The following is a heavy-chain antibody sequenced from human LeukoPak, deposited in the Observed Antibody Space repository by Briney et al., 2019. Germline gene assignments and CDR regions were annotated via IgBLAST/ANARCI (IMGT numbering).Heavy chain of an antibody. CDR1: GGSISSSIYY. J-gene: IGHJ4*02. D-gene: IGHD2-2*01. Sequence: SETLSLTCTVSGGSISSSIYYWGWIRQPPGKGLEWIGSIYYSGSTYYNPSLKSRVTISVDTSKNQFSLKLSSVTAADTAVYYCAREVIVVVPAAMSYFDYWGQGTLVTVSS. CDR2: IYYSGST. V-gene: IGHV4-39*07. CDR3: AREVIVVVPAAMSYFDY.